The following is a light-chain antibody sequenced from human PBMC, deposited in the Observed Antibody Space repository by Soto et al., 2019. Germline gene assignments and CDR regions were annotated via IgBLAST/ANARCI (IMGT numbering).Light chain of an antibody. Sequence: DIQMTQSPSSLSPDVGDRVTITGRASQNIIFYLNCSQQKPGKAPKLLIYAASHLKSGVPSRFSGSGYGTDFTLTISILQPEDFATYYCQQSYTTPVYSFGQGTKREIK. J-gene: IGKJ2*01. CDR1: QNIIFY. V-gene: IGKV1-39*01. CDR2: AAS. CDR3: QQSYTTPVYS.